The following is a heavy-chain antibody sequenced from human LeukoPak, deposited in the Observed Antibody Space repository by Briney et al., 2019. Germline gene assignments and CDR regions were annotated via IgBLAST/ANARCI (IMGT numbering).Heavy chain of an antibody. CDR2: ISGSGGST. J-gene: IGHJ6*02. CDR3: ARSVLGVFDIRNGGMDV. V-gene: IGHV3-23*01. Sequence: GGSLRLSCAASGFTFSSYAMSWVRQAPGKGLEWVSAISGSGGSTYYADSVKGRFTISRDNAKNTLYLQMNSLRGEETAVYYCARSVLGVFDIRNGGMDVWGQGTTVTVSS. D-gene: IGHD2-8*02. CDR1: GFTFSSYA.